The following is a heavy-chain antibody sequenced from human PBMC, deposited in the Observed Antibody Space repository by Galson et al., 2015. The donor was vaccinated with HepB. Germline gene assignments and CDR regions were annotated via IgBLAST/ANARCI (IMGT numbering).Heavy chain of an antibody. CDR3: ALAVGNLIYDFWSGLAVGARSVGQHDAFDI. Sequence: SVKVSCKASGYTFTGYYMHWVRQAPGQGLEWMGWINPNSGGTNYAQKFQGRVTMTRDTSISTAYMELSRLRSDDTAVYYCALAVGNLIYDFWSGLAVGARSVGQHDAFDIWGQGTMVTVSS. CDR1: GYTFTGYY. CDR2: INPNSGGT. V-gene: IGHV1-2*02. J-gene: IGHJ3*02. D-gene: IGHD3-3*01.